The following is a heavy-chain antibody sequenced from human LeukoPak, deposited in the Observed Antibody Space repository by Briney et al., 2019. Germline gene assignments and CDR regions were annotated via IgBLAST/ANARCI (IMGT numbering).Heavy chain of an antibody. CDR2: INPDGNKK. D-gene: IGHD1-26*01. CDR1: GLTFSSSW. Sequence: GGSLRLSCAVSGLTFSSSWMDWVRQAPGKGLEWVASINPDGNKKYSADSVKGRFTISRDNAENSLYLQMNSLRVEDTAFYYCAGDRATSYFDYWGQGALVTISS. V-gene: IGHV3-7*01. J-gene: IGHJ4*02. CDR3: AGDRATSYFDY.